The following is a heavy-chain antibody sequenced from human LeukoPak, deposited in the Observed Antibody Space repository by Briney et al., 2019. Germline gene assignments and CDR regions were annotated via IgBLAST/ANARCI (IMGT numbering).Heavy chain of an antibody. CDR3: ARGEGGCSGYEIDY. CDR1: GFTFSSYG. V-gene: IGHV3-33*01. J-gene: IGHJ4*02. CDR2: ICSDGSNK. Sequence: PGRSLRLSCAASGFTFSSYGVHWVRQAPGKGLEWVAVICSDGSNKYYADSVKGRFTISRDNSKNTLYLQMYSLRAEDTAVYFCARGEGGCSGYEIDYWGQGTLVTVSS. D-gene: IGHD5-12*01.